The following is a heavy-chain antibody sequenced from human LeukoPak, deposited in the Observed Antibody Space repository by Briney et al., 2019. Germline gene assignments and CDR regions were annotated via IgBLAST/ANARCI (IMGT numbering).Heavy chain of an antibody. CDR1: GFTFSSYA. CDR2: ISYDGSNK. V-gene: IGHV3-30*04. D-gene: IGHD3-10*01. J-gene: IGHJ1*01. Sequence: GRSLRLSCAASGFTFSSYAMHWVRQAPGKGLEWVAVISYDGSNKYYADSVKGRFTISRDNSKNTLYLQMNSLRAEDTAVYYCERSALTMVRGVFQHWGQGTLVTVSS. CDR3: ERSALTMVRGVFQH.